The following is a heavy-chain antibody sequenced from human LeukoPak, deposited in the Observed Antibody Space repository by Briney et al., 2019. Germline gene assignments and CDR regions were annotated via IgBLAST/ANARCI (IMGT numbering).Heavy chain of an antibody. V-gene: IGHV1-2*02. CDR1: GYTFTGYY. Sequence: ASVKVSCKASGYTFTGYYMHWVRQAPGQGLEWMGWINPNSGGTNYARKFQGRVTMTRDTSISTAYMELSRLRSEDTAVYYCAIPAAGPLGFQHWGQGTLVTVSS. CDR2: INPNSGGT. D-gene: IGHD6-13*01. J-gene: IGHJ1*01. CDR3: AIPAAGPLGFQH.